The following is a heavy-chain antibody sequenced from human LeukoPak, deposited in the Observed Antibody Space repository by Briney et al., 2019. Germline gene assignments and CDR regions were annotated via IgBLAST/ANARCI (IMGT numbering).Heavy chain of an antibody. CDR3: ARYSYGGYYFDY. D-gene: IGHD5-18*01. V-gene: IGHV4-59*01. J-gene: IGHJ4*02. CDR2: IHSTGST. CDR1: GGSISSYY. Sequence: SETLSLTCTVSGGSISSYYWSWIRQPPGKGLGWIGYIHSTGSTNYNPSLKSRVTISVDTSKNQFSLKLTSVTAADTAVYYCARYSYGGYYFDYWGQGTLVTVSS.